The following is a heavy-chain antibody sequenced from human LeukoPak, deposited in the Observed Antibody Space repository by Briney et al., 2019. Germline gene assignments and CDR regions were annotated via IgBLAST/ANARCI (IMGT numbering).Heavy chain of an antibody. CDR2: VHHTGSA. D-gene: IGHD4/OR15-4a*01. V-gene: IGHV4-59*01. CDR1: GISLSTYY. CDR3: ARDSWDYIAMDV. Sequence: SETLSLTCTVSGISLSTYYWSWVRQPPGKGLEWIGYVHHTGSADYNPSLKSRVTVSLDMSKSQFSLKLTSATAADTAVYYCARDSWDYIAMDVWGPGTTVTVSS. J-gene: IGHJ6*02.